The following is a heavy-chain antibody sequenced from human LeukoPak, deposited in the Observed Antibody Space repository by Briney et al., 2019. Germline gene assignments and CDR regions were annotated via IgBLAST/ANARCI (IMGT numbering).Heavy chain of an antibody. V-gene: IGHV3-23*01. D-gene: IGHD6-19*01. CDR3: AKDLRRDGYSSGWYYFDY. CDR1: GFTFTSYA. CDR2: ISDSGGST. J-gene: IGHJ4*02. Sequence: GGSLRLSCAASGFTFTSYAMSWVRQAPGKGLEWVSAISDSGGSTYYADSVKGRFTISRDNSKNTLYLQMNSLRVEDTAVYYCAKDLRRDGYSSGWYYFDYWGQGTLVSVSS.